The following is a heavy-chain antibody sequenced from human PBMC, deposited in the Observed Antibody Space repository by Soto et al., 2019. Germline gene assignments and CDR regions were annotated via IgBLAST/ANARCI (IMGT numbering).Heavy chain of an antibody. CDR1: GYNFNSYW. D-gene: IGHD6-13*01. CDR2: IFPSGSDT. CDR3: ARRVGSSWRYIDN. Sequence: GESLKISCRGSGYNFNSYWIAWVRQMPGKGLEWMGIIFPSGSDTRYSPSFRGQVTISVDRSISTAYLQWNSLKASDSATYYCARRVGSSWRYIDNWGXGTLVNVSS. V-gene: IGHV5-51*01. J-gene: IGHJ4*02.